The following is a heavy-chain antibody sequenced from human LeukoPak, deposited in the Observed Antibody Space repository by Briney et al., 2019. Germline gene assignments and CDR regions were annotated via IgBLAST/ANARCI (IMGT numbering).Heavy chain of an antibody. CDR1: GGSISSYY. V-gene: IGHV4-59*01. CDR2: IYYSGNT. J-gene: IGHJ5*02. CDR3: ARAFSGWPDH. Sequence: PPETLSLTCTVSGGSISSYYWSWIRQPPGRGLEWIGYIYYSGNTNYNPSLKSRVTISVDTSKNQFSLKLSSVTAADTAVYYCARAFSGWPDHWGQGTLVTVSS. D-gene: IGHD6-19*01.